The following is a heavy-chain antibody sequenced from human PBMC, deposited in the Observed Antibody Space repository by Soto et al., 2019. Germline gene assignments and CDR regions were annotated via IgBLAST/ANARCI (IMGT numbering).Heavy chain of an antibody. CDR3: AREDCSGGSCYSRNDYYYDYYRDV. CDR2: IKQDGSEK. Sequence: EVQLVESGGGLVQPGGSLRLSCAASGFTFSSYWMSWVRPAPGQGLEWVANIKQDGSEKYYVDSVKGRFTISRYNAKNSLYLKMNRLRAEDTAVYYCAREDCSGGSCYSRNDYYYDYYRDVWGKGTTVTVSS. CDR1: GFTFSSYW. D-gene: IGHD2-15*01. J-gene: IGHJ6*03. V-gene: IGHV3-7*01.